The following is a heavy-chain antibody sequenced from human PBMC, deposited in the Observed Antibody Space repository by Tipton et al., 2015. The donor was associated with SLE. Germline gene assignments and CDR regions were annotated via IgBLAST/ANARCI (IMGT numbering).Heavy chain of an antibody. CDR3: ARESGYSSSWYGTGTARYFQH. V-gene: IGHV4-34*01. CDR2: INHSGST. J-gene: IGHJ1*01. D-gene: IGHD6-13*01. CDR1: GGSFSGYY. Sequence: TLSLTCAVYGGSFSGYYWSWIRQPPGKGLEWIGEINHSGSTNYNPSLKSRVTISVDTSKNQFSLKLSSVTAADTAVYYCARESGYSSSWYGTGTARYFQHWGQGTLVTVSS.